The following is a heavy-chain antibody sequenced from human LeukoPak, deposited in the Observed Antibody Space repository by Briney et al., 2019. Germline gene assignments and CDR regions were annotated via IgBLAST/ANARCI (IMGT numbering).Heavy chain of an antibody. J-gene: IGHJ4*02. D-gene: IGHD3-9*01. Sequence: SETLSLTCTVSGGSISSYYWSWIRQPPGKGLEGIGYIYYSGSTNYNPSLTSRVTISVDTSKNQFSLKLSSVTAADTAVCYCARSRYFDWLYIFDYWGQGTLVTVSS. CDR1: GGSISSYY. CDR3: ARSRYFDWLYIFDY. CDR2: IYYSGST. V-gene: IGHV4-59*01.